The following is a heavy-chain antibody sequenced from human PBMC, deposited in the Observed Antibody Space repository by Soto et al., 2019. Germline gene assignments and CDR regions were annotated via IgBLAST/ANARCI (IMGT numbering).Heavy chain of an antibody. CDR1: GGSVSSGSYY. CDR2: IYYSGST. CDR3: AREVLLWFVELLGLTPFDY. J-gene: IGHJ4*02. Sequence: SQTLSLTCTVSGGSVSSGSYYWSWIRQPPGKGLEWIGYIYYSGSTNYNPSLKSRGTISVYTSKNQFSLKLSSVTAADTAVYYCAREVLLWFVELLGLTPFDYWGQGLPVT. D-gene: IGHD3-10*01. V-gene: IGHV4-61*01.